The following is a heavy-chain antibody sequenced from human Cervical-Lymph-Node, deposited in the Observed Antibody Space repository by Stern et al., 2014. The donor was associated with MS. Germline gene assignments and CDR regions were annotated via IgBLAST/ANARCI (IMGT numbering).Heavy chain of an antibody. CDR2: MNPDGGTT. V-gene: IGHV1-8*01. Sequence: VQLVESGAEVKKPGASVKVSCKASGYTFRNHDINWVRQAPGQGLERMGWMNPDGGTTGYGQRFQGRVTMTRDLSTDTAYMELSRLTSEDTAIYYCARGGLYERGGYYDSLDFWGHGTMVTVSS. CDR1: GYTFRNHD. CDR3: ARGGLYERGGYYDSLDF. J-gene: IGHJ3*01. D-gene: IGHD3-22*01.